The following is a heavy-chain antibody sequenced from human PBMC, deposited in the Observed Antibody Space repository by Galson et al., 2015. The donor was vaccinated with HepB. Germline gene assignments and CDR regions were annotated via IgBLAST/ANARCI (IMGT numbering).Heavy chain of an antibody. CDR1: GDSVSSNSAA. Sequence: CAISGDSVSSNSAAWNWIRQSPSRGLEWLGRTYYRSKWYNDYAVSVKSRITINPDTSKNQFSLQLNSVTPEDTAVYYCARDYYDSSGYKVYYFDYWGQGTLVTVSS. J-gene: IGHJ4*02. V-gene: IGHV6-1*01. CDR2: TYYRSKWYN. CDR3: ARDYYDSSGYKVYYFDY. D-gene: IGHD3-22*01.